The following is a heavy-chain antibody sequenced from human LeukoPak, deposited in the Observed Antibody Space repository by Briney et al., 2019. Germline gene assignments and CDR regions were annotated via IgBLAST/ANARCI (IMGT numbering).Heavy chain of an antibody. CDR2: ISYDGSNK. CDR1: GFTFSSYG. Sequence: GGSLRLSCAASGFTFSSYGMHWVRQAPGKGLEWVAVISYDGSNKYYADSVKGRFTISRDNSKNTLYLQMNSLRAEDTAVYYCAKLAVAGNKAFDIWGQGTIVTVSS. CDR3: AKLAVAGNKAFDI. J-gene: IGHJ3*02. D-gene: IGHD6-19*01. V-gene: IGHV3-30*18.